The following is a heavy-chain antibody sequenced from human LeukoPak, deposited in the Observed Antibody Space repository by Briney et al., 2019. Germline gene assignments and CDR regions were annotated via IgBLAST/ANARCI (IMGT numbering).Heavy chain of an antibody. CDR2: IWYDGSNK. Sequence: GGSLRLSCAASGFTFSSYGMHWVRQAPGKGLEWVAVIWYDGSNKYYADSVKGRLTISRDNSKNTLYLQMNSLRAEDTAVYYCAREESSGWSSSYWGQGTLVTVSS. D-gene: IGHD6-19*01. CDR1: GFTFSSYG. V-gene: IGHV3-33*01. CDR3: AREESSGWSSSY. J-gene: IGHJ4*02.